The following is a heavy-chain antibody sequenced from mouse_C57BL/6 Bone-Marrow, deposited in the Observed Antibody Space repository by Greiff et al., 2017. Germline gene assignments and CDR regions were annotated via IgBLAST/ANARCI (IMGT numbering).Heavy chain of an antibody. CDR2: INPNYGTT. J-gene: IGHJ3*01. Sequence: EVKLMESGPELVKPGASVKISCKASGYSFTDYNMNWVKQSNGKSLEWIGVINPNYGTTSYNQKFKGKATLTVDQSSSTAYMQLNSLTSEDSAVYYCARPQAYYSDGGFAYWGQGTLVTVSA. V-gene: IGHV1-39*01. D-gene: IGHD2-12*01. CDR3: ARPQAYYSDGGFAY. CDR1: GYSFTDYN.